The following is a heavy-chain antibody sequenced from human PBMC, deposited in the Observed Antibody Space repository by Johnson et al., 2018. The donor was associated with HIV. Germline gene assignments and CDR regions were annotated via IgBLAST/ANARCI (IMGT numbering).Heavy chain of an antibody. Sequence: EVQLVESGGGLVQRGGSLRLSCEASGFTLGSYDMHWVRQAAGKGLEWVSEIDSDGETYYADSVKGRFTISRDNSKNTLYLQMNSLRAEDTAVYYCARDTGGGEPYDIWGQGTMVTVSS. CDR3: ARDTGGGEPYDI. J-gene: IGHJ3*02. CDR1: GFTLGSYD. CDR2: IDSDGET. D-gene: IGHD2-21*01. V-gene: IGHV3-13*01.